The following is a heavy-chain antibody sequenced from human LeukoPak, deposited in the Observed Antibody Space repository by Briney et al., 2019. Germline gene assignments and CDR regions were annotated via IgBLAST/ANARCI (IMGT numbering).Heavy chain of an antibody. V-gene: IGHV3-23*01. CDR2: ISGSGGST. D-gene: IGHD3-10*01. CDR3: AKVGGVLWFGELPSG. J-gene: IGHJ4*02. CDR1: GFTFSSYG. Sequence: GGTLRLSCAASGFTFSSYGMSWVRQAPGKGLEWVSAISGSGGSTYYADSVKGRFTISRDNSKNTLYLQMNSLRAEDTAVYYCAKVGGVLWFGELPSGGGQGTLVTVSS.